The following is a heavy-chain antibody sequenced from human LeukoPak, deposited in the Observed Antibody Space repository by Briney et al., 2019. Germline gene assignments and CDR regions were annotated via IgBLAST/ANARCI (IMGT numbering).Heavy chain of an antibody. CDR3: ATDRGRATFDY. Sequence: ASVKVSCKASGYTFTSYYMHWVRQAPGQGLEWMGIINPSGGSTSYAQKFQGRVTMTEDTSTDTAYMELSSLRSEDTAVYYCATDRGRATFDYWGQGTLVTVSS. J-gene: IGHJ4*02. CDR2: INPSGGST. D-gene: IGHD5-24*01. V-gene: IGHV1-46*01. CDR1: GYTFTSYY.